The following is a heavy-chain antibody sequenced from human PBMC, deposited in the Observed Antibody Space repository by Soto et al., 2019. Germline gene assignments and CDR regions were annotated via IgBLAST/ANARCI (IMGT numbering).Heavy chain of an antibody. CDR1: GGTFSSYA. J-gene: IGHJ5*02. CDR2: IIPIFGTA. Sequence: WASVKVSCKASGGTFSSYAISWVRQAPGQGLEWMGGIIPIFGTANYAQKFQGRVTITADESTSTAYMGLSSLRSDDTAVYYCARGKYYYGSGSPKNWFDPWGQGTLVTVSS. CDR3: ARGKYYYGSGSPKNWFDP. D-gene: IGHD3-10*01. V-gene: IGHV1-69*13.